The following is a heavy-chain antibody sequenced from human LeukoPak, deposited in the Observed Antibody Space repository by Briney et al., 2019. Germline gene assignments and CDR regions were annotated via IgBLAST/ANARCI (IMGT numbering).Heavy chain of an antibody. CDR1: GGSISSGDYY. D-gene: IGHD4-17*01. CDR3: ARDYGNNWFDP. CDR2: IYYSGDT. J-gene: IGHJ5*02. V-gene: IGHV4-31*03. Sequence: SETLSLTCTVSGGSISSGDYYWSWIRQHPGKGLEWIGYIYYSGDTYYNPSLRSRVSISLDTSKSQFSPKLSSVTAADTAMYYCARDYGNNWFDPWGQGTLVTVSA.